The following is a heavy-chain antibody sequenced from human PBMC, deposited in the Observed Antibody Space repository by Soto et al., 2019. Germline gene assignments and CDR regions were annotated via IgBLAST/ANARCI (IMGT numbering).Heavy chain of an antibody. V-gene: IGHV3-15*01. J-gene: IGHJ3*02. Sequence: GGALRLSCAASGFTFSNAWMSWVRPAPGKEQERAGRIKSKTHGGTTDYAARVKGRFSISRDDSKNTLYLQMNSLKTEDTAVYYSTTGSRGDYGDYEDGFDIWGQGTMVTVSS. D-gene: IGHD4-17*01. CDR1: GFTFSNAW. CDR3: TTGSRGDYGDYEDGFDI. CDR2: IKSKTHGGTT.